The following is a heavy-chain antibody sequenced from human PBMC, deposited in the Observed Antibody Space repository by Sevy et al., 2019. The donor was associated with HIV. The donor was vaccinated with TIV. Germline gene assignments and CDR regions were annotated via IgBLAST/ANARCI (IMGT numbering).Heavy chain of an antibody. J-gene: IGHJ4*01. CDR3: ARDRDDGYCTNGVCFNFDN. D-gene: IGHD2-8*01. CDR1: GFTFDDYA. V-gene: IGHV3-9*01. CDR2: ISWNSASI. Sequence: GGSLRLSCAASGFTFDDYAMHWVRQAPGKGLEWVSGISWNSASIVYADSVKGRFTISRDNAKNSLYLKMKSLRADDTALYYCARDRDDGYCTNGVCFNFDNWGQGTLVTVSS.